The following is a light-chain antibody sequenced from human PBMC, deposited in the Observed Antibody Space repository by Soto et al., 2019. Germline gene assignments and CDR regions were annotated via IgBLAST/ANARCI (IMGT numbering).Light chain of an antibody. Sequence: QSALTQPASVSGSPGQSITISCTGTSSDVGGYNYVSWYQQHPGNAPKLMSYDVSNRPSGVSNRFSGSKSGNTASLTISGLQAEDEADYYCSSYTSSSTVVFGGGTQLTVL. CDR3: SSYTSSSTVV. CDR2: DVS. J-gene: IGLJ2*01. V-gene: IGLV2-14*01. CDR1: SSDVGGYNY.